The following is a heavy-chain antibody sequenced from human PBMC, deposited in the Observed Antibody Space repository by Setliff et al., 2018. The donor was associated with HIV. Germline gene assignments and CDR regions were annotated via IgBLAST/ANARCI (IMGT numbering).Heavy chain of an antibody. Sequence: AASVKVSCKASGYTFTGHYLHWVRQAPGQGLEWLGWVNPNSGDAIYAQNFQGRVTMTRDTSINAAYMELRGLRSDDTAVYYCARNFGLSPSGKHYYYYGMDIWGQGTTVTVSS. D-gene: IGHD3-10*01. J-gene: IGHJ6*02. CDR1: GYTFTGHY. V-gene: IGHV1-2*02. CDR3: ARNFGLSPSGKHYYYYGMDI. CDR2: VNPNSGDA.